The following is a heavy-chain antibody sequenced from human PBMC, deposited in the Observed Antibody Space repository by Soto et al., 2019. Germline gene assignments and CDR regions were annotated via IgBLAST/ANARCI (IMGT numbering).Heavy chain of an antibody. V-gene: IGHV1-69*13. CDR1: GGTFSSYA. D-gene: IGHD3-10*01. J-gene: IGHJ6*02. CDR3: ARGYYYGSGSYYNRSYYGMDV. CDR2: IIPIFGTA. Sequence: SVKVSCKASGGTFSSYAISWVRQAPGQGLEWMGGIIPIFGTANYAQKFQGRVTITAGESTSTAYMELSSLRSEDTAVYYCARGYYYGSGSYYNRSYYGMDVWGQGTTVTVSS.